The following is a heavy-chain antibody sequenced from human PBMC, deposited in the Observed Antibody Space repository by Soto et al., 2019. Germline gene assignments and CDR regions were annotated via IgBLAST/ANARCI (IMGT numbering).Heavy chain of an antibody. J-gene: IGHJ4*02. CDR1: GFTFRTSW. Sequence: EVQLVESGGGLVQPGGSLRLSCAASGFTFRTSWMYWVRQPPGKGLVWVSRINDDGSTTTYADSVKGRFTISRDNAKNTLFMQMDSLSAEDMGVYSCARGNYGPDYWGQGTLVTVSS. V-gene: IGHV3-74*03. CDR3: ARGNYGPDY. CDR2: INDDGSTT. D-gene: IGHD4-17*01.